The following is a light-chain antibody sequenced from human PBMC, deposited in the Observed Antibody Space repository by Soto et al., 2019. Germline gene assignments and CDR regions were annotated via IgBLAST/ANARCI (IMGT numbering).Light chain of an antibody. CDR2: GAS. Sequence: DIQMTQSSSSLSASVGDRVTITCRASQTISTHLHWYQHKPGKAPNLLIYGASSLQTGVPSRFSGSGSGTDFTLSINSLQPEDFTTYYCQQSYTSPYTFGQGTELEI. V-gene: IGKV1-39*01. CDR3: QQSYTSPYT. J-gene: IGKJ2*01. CDR1: QTISTH.